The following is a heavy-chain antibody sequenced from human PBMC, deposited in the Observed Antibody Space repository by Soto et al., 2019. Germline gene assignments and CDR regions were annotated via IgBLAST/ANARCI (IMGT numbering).Heavy chain of an antibody. D-gene: IGHD7-27*01. J-gene: IGHJ5*02. CDR1: GGSISSGDYY. CDR3: ARDVHSGWFDP. V-gene: IGHV4-30-4*01. CDR2: IYYSGSI. Sequence: QVQLQESGPGLVKPSQTLSLTCTVSGGSISSGDYYWIWIRQPPGKGLEWIGYIYYSGSIYYNPSLKSRVTISVDTSKNQFSLKLSSVTAADTAVYYCARDVHSGWFDPWGQGTLVTVSS.